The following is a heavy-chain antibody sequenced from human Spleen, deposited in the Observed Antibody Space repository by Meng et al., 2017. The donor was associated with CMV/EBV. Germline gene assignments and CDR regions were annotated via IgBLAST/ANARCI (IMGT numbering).Heavy chain of an antibody. D-gene: IGHD1-26*01. J-gene: IGHJ3*02. V-gene: IGHV3-20*04. CDR1: GFTFDDYG. CDR2: INWNGGST. Sequence: GESLKISCAASGFTFDDYGMSWVRQAPGKGLEWVSGINWNGGSTGYADSVKGRFTISRDNAKNSLYLQMNSLRAEDTALYYCARGGSYGDAFDIWGQGTMVTVSS. CDR3: ARGGSYGDAFDI.